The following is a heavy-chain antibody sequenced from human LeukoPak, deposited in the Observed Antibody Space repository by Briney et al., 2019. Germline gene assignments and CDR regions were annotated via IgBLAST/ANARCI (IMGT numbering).Heavy chain of an antibody. J-gene: IGHJ4*02. Sequence: PSETLSLTCAVYGGSFSGYYWSWIRQPPGKGLEWIGEINHSGGTNYNPSLKSRVTISVDTSKNQFSLKLSSVTAADTAVYYCARGAQWLVDYWGQGTLVTVSS. CDR3: ARGAQWLVDY. D-gene: IGHD6-19*01. CDR1: GGSFSGYY. CDR2: INHSGGT. V-gene: IGHV4-34*01.